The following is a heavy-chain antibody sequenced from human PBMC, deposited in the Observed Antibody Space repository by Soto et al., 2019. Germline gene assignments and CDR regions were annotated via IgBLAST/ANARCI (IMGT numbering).Heavy chain of an antibody. CDR2: INSDGSAS. J-gene: IGHJ6*03. V-gene: IGHV3-74*01. CDR3: ARGDCVGGPCYSLAGSFYYYMDV. CDR1: GFTFSNYW. D-gene: IGHD2-15*01. Sequence: EVQLVESGGGLVQPGGSLRLSCAASGFTFSNYWMYWVRQAPGKGLVWVSRINSDGSASSYADSVKGRLTISRDNVKNTLYLQMDSLRAEDTAVYYCARGDCVGGPCYSLAGSFYYYMDVWGKGTTVTVFS.